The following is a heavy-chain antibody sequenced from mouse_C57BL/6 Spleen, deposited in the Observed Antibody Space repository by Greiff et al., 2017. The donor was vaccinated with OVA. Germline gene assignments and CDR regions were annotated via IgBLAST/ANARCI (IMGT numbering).Heavy chain of an antibody. D-gene: IGHD4-1*01. CDR1: GYAFSSYW. J-gene: IGHJ2*01. Sequence: QVQLQQSGAELVKPGASVKISCKASGYAFSSYWMNWVKQRPGKGLEWIGQIYPGDGDTNYNGKFKGKATLTADKSSSTAYMQLSSLTSEDSAVYFCARRGTGTDCDYWGQGTTLTVSS. CDR2: IYPGDGDT. V-gene: IGHV1-80*01. CDR3: ARRGTGTDCDY.